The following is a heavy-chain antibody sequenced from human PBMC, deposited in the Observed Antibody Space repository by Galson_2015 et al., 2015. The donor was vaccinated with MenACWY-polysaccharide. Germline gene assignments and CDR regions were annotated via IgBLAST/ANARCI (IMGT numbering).Heavy chain of an antibody. D-gene: IGHD3-9*01. Sequence: SLRLSCAASGFTFDNYAMHWVRLAPGKGLEWVAGISWNSLNIDYADSVKGRFTISRDNAKNSLCLQMNSLRVEDTALYYCTKNTRYFDWFDAFGIWGQGTMVTVSS. CDR1: GFTFDNYA. J-gene: IGHJ3*02. V-gene: IGHV3-9*01. CDR3: TKNTRYFDWFDAFGI. CDR2: ISWNSLNI.